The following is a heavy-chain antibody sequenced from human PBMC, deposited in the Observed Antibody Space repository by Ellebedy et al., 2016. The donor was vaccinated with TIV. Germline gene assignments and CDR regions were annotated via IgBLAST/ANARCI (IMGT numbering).Heavy chain of an antibody. CDR3: AKDRDDDGDYVFDS. CDR1: GFTFSNYV. V-gene: IGHV3-23*01. Sequence: GGSLRLSXTASGFTFSNYVMSWVRQAPGKGLKWVSGISRSGDSTYYADSVKGRFTIPRDNRKNTLYLQMNSLRAEDTAVYYCAKDRDDDGDYVFDSWGQGSLVTVSS. CDR2: ISRSGDST. J-gene: IGHJ4*02. D-gene: IGHD4-17*01.